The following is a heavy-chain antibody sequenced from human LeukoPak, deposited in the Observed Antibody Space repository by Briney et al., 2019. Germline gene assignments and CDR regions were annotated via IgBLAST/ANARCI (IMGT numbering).Heavy chain of an antibody. J-gene: IGHJ6*03. CDR3: ARGDFWISYYTRYYYMDV. D-gene: IGHD3-3*01. CDR2: IYASGST. Sequence: SETLSLTCTVSGASLTDYHWSWIRQPPGKGLEWIGYIYASGSTNYNPSLNTRVTISVDTSKTQFSLRLSSVTAADTAVYYCARGDFWISYYTRYYYMDVWGQGTTVTVSS. V-gene: IGHV4-4*09. CDR1: GASLTDYH.